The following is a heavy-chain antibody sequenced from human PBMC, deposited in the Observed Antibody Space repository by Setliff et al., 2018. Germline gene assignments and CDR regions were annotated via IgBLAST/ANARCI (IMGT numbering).Heavy chain of an antibody. CDR2: INHSGST. CDR3: ARTNYYDSSTYFNWFDP. Sequence: SETLSLTCAVSGGSISSSNWWSWVRQPPGKGLEWIGEINHSGSTNYNPSLKSRVTILVDTSKNQFSLKLSSVTAADTAVYYCARTNYYDSSTYFNWFDPWGQGTLVTVSS. D-gene: IGHD3-22*01. V-gene: IGHV4-4*02. CDR1: GGSISSSNW. J-gene: IGHJ5*02.